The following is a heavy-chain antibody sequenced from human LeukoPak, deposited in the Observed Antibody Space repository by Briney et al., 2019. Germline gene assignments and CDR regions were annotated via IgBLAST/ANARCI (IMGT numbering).Heavy chain of an antibody. J-gene: IGHJ6*03. D-gene: IGHD6-13*01. CDR1: GYTFTSNY. CDR3: ARVGVYSSSWYTSPYYYYYMDV. Sequence: ASVKVSCKAFGYTFTSNYMHWVRQAPGQGLEWMGWINPNSGGTNYAQKFQGRVTMTRDTSISTAYMELSRLRSDDTAVYYCARVGVYSSSWYTSPYYYYYMDVWGKGTTVTVSS. V-gene: IGHV1-2*02. CDR2: INPNSGGT.